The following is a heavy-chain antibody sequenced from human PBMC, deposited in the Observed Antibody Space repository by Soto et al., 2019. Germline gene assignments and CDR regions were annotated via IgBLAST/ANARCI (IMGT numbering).Heavy chain of an antibody. CDR3: ARQWELLRDWFDP. V-gene: IGHV4-4*02. Sequence: SETLSLTCAVSGGSISSSNWWSCVRQPPGKGLEWIGEIYHSGSTNYNPSLKSRVTISVDKSKNQFSLKLSSVTAADTAVYYCARQWELLRDWFDPWGQGTLVTVSS. J-gene: IGHJ5*02. CDR1: GGSISSSNW. CDR2: IYHSGST. D-gene: IGHD1-26*01.